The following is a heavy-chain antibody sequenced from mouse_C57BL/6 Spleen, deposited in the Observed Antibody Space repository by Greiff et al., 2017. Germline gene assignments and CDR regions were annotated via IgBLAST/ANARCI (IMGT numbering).Heavy chain of an antibody. CDR2: ISSGSSTI. J-gene: IGHJ1*03. CDR3: ARDDYYVSSHWYFDV. Sequence: EVMLVESGGGLVKPGGSLKLSCAASGFTFSDYGMHWVRQAPEKGLEWVAYISSGSSTIYYADTVKGRFTISRDNAKNTLFLQMTSLRSEDTAMYYCARDDYYVSSHWYFDVWDTGTTVTISS. D-gene: IGHD1-1*01. CDR1: GFTFSDYG. V-gene: IGHV5-17*01.